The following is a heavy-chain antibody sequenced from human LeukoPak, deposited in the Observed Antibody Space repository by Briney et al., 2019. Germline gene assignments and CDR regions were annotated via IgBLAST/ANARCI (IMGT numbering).Heavy chain of an antibody. J-gene: IGHJ4*02. CDR1: GFTFSSYA. Sequence: GGSLRLSCAASGFTFSSYAMSWVRQAPGKGLEWVSAISGSGVSTYYADSVKGRFTISRDNSKNTLYLQMNSLRDEDTAVYYCAKGSSTSFDFDYWGQGTLVNVSS. CDR2: ISGSGVST. CDR3: AKGSSTSFDFDY. V-gene: IGHV3-23*01. D-gene: IGHD2-2*01.